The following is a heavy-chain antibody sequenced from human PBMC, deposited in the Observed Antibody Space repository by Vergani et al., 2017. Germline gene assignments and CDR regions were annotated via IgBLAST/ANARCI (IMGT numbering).Heavy chain of an antibody. Sequence: QVQLQQWGAGLLKPSETLSLTCAVYGGSFSGYYWSWIRQPPGQGLEWIGEINHSGSTNYNPSLKSRVTISVDTSKNQFSLKLSSVTAADTAVYYCARAPVVPAAIRPHRSSSRYYMDVWGKGTTVTVSS. CDR1: GGSFSGYY. CDR3: ARAPVVPAAIRPHRSSSRYYMDV. D-gene: IGHD2-2*01. V-gene: IGHV4-34*01. J-gene: IGHJ6*03. CDR2: INHSGST.